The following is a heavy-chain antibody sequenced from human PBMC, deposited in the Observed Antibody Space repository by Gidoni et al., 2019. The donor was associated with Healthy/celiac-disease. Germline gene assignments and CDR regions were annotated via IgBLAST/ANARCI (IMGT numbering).Heavy chain of an antibody. CDR2: INHSGST. V-gene: IGHV4-34*01. CDR1: GGSFSGYY. D-gene: IGHD6-13*01. Sequence: QVQLQPWGAGLLKPSETLSLTCAVYGGSFSGYYWRWIRQPPGKGLEWIGEINHSGSTNYNPSLKSRVTISVDTSKNQFSLKLSSVTAADTAVYYCARGPYSSRLNVGWFDPWGQGTLVTVSS. J-gene: IGHJ5*02. CDR3: ARGPYSSRLNVGWFDP.